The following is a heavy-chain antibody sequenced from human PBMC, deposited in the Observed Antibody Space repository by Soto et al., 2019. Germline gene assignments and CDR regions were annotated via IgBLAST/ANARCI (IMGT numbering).Heavy chain of an antibody. CDR2: INPSGGST. Sequence: GASVKVSCKASGYTFTSYYMHWVRQAPGQGLEWMGIINPSGGSTSYAQKFQGGVTMTRDTSTSTVYMELSSLRSEDTAVYYCARDIGTRIYYYDSSGPRDDAFDIWGQGTMVTVSS. D-gene: IGHD3-22*01. V-gene: IGHV1-46*01. J-gene: IGHJ3*02. CDR3: ARDIGTRIYYYDSSGPRDDAFDI. CDR1: GYTFTSYY.